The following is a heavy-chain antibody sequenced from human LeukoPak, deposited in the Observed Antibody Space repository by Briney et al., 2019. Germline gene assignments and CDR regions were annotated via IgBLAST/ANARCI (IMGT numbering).Heavy chain of an antibody. Sequence: SETLSLTCSVSGGSISTNYWSWIRQPAGKGLEWIGRIYNTGNTNYSPSLESRVTMSADTSKNQFSLRLSSVTAADTAVYYCAGGSFDSSGYYVFDYWGQGSLVTVSS. CDR3: AGGSFDSSGYYVFDY. CDR1: GGSISTNY. J-gene: IGHJ4*02. CDR2: IYNTGNT. D-gene: IGHD3-22*01. V-gene: IGHV4-4*07.